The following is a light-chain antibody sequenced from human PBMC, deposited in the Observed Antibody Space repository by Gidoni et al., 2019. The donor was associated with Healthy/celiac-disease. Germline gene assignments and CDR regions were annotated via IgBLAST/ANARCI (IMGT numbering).Light chain of an antibody. Sequence: IQITQSPSSLSASVGDRVPITCRASQSISSYLNWYQQKPGKAPKLLIYAASSLQSGVPSRFSGSGSGTDYTLTISSLQPDDFATYYCKQSYSTPLTFGGGTKVEIK. V-gene: IGKV1-39*01. CDR3: KQSYSTPLT. CDR1: QSISSY. CDR2: AAS. J-gene: IGKJ4*01.